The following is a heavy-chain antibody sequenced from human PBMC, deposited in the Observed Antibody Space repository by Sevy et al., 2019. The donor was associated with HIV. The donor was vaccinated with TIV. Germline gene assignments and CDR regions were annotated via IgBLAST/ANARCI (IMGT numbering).Heavy chain of an antibody. CDR2: INPNSGGT. V-gene: IGHV1-2*02. CDR3: ASYSSDYYDSSGYYYASDAFDI. J-gene: IGHJ3*02. Sequence: ASVKVSCKASGYTFTGYYMHWVRQAPGQGLEWMGWINPNSGGTNYAQKFQGRVTMTRDTSISTAYMELSRLSSDDTAVYYCASYSSDYYDSSGYYYASDAFDIWGQGTMVTVSS. CDR1: GYTFTGYY. D-gene: IGHD3-22*01.